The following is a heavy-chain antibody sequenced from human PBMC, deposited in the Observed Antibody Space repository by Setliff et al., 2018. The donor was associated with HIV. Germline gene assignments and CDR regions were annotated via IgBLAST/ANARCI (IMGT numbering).Heavy chain of an antibody. CDR2: IYYSGGT. V-gene: IGHV4-30-4*08. CDR1: GGSVTSGGGYY. CDR3: ARGEDSSGWSHFDY. Sequence: KTSETLSLTCSVSGGSVTSGGGYYWSWIRQLPGKGLEWIGNIYYSGGTSYNPSLQSRVSISVDTSKNQFSLKLSSVTAADTAVYYCARGEDSSGWSHFDYWGQGTLVTVSS. D-gene: IGHD6-19*01. J-gene: IGHJ4*02.